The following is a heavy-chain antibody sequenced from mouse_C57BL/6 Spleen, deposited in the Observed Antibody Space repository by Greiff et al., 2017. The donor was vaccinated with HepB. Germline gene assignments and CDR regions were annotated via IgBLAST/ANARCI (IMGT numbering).Heavy chain of an antibody. CDR2: IRLKSDNYAT. CDR1: GFTFSNYW. V-gene: IGHV6-3*01. Sequence: EVKLMESGGGLVQPGGSMKLSCVASGFTFSNYWMNWVCQSPEKGLEWVAQIRLKSDNYATHYAESVKGRFTISRDDSKSSVYLQMNNLRAEDTGIYYCTGAEYFDYWGQGTTLTVSS. CDR3: TGAEYFDY. J-gene: IGHJ2*01.